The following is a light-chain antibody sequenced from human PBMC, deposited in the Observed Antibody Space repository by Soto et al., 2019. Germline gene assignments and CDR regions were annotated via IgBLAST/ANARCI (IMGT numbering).Light chain of an antibody. J-gene: IGLJ2*01. V-gene: IGLV2-14*01. CDR2: EVS. CDR1: SSDVGGYNY. CDR3: CSYTSSSTLVV. Sequence: QSALTQPASVSGSPGQSITISCTGTSSDVGGYNYVSWYQQHPGKGPKLMIYEVSNRPSGVSNRFSGSKSGNSASLTISGLQAEDEADYYCCSYTSSSTLVVFGGGTKVTVL.